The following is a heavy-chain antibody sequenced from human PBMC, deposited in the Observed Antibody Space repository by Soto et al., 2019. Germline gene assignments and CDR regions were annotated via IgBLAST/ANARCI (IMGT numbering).Heavy chain of an antibody. Sequence: PSETVSLTCTVSGGCISSYYWSWIRQPPGKGLEWIGYIYYSGSTNYNPSLKSRVTISVDTSKNQFSLKLSSVTAADTAVYYCARARRDFWSGYYDYYYYYMDVWGKGTTVTVS. J-gene: IGHJ6*03. CDR1: GGCISSYY. CDR2: IYYSGST. V-gene: IGHV4-59*01. CDR3: ARARRDFWSGYYDYYYYYMDV. D-gene: IGHD3-3*01.